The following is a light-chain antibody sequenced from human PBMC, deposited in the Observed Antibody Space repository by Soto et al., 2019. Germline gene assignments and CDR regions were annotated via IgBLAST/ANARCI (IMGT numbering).Light chain of an antibody. Sequence: EIVLTQSPGTLSLSPGERATLSCRASQSVRNSYLAWYQQKPGQAPRLLIYGASGRATGIPERFSGSGSGTDFTLTISRLEPEAFAVYYCQQYGRSPYTFGQGTTL. V-gene: IGKV3-20*01. J-gene: IGKJ2*01. CDR2: GAS. CDR1: QSVRNSY. CDR3: QQYGRSPYT.